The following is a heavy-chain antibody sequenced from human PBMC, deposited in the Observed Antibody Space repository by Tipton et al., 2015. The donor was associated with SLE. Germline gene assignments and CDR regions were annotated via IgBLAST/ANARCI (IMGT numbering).Heavy chain of an antibody. CDR3: ERLGILADRGYLDL. CDR2: INHSRST. V-gene: IGHV4-34*01. Sequence: TLSLTCTVYGGSFSGYYWTWIRQPPGKGLDWIGVINHSRSTNYTPSLQSRVTISVDTSKNHLTLKLDSVTAADTAMYYCERLGILADRGYLDLWGHGTLVSVSS. CDR1: GGSFSGYY. J-gene: IGHJ2*01. D-gene: IGHD3-3*01.